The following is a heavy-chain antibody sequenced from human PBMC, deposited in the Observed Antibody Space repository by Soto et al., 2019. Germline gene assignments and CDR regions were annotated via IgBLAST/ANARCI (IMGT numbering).Heavy chain of an antibody. V-gene: IGHV1-69*02. J-gene: IGHJ4*02. D-gene: IGHD1-1*01. CDR3: ARVDRTTGTTLSVD. Sequence: QVQLVQSGAEVKKPGSSVKVSCKASGGTLNSYMITWVRQAPGQGLEWMGRIIPVLGLTSYAQRFQGRVAMTADSSPATAYMELSSLKSDDTAVYYCARVDRTTGTTLSVDWGQGTLVTVSS. CDR2: IIPVLGLT. CDR1: GGTLNSYM.